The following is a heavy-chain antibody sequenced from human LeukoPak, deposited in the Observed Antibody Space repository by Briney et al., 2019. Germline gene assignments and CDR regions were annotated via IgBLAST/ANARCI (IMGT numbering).Heavy chain of an antibody. D-gene: IGHD3-10*02. CDR3: ARVFFDAFDI. Sequence: GGSLGLSCAASGFTFSSYSMNWVRQAPGKGLEWVSYISSSSSTIYNADSVKGRFTISRDNAKNSLYLQMNSLRAEDTAVYYCARVFFDAFDIWGQGTMVTVSS. CDR1: GFTFSSYS. V-gene: IGHV3-48*01. J-gene: IGHJ3*02. CDR2: ISSSSSTI.